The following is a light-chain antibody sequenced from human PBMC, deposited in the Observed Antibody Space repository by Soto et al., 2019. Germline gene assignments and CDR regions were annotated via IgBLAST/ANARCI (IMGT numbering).Light chain of an antibody. V-gene: IGKV1-5*01. Sequence: DIQMTQSTSTLCASVGNRVTSTCRASQSISSWSAWYQQKPGKAPKLLIYDASSLERGVPSRFSGSVSGTEFTLTISSLQPDDFATYYCQQYNSYSVTFGQGTKVDIK. CDR1: QSISSW. J-gene: IGKJ1*01. CDR2: DAS. CDR3: QQYNSYSVT.